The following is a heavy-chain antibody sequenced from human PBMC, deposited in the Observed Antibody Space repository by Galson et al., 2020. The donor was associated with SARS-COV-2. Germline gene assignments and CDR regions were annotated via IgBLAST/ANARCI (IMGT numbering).Heavy chain of an antibody. CDR1: GFTFGDYY. D-gene: IGHD6-19*01. CDR3: ARLQWSSGWYAFDF. J-gene: IGHJ4*02. CDR2: ISSSGSAT. V-gene: IGHV3-11*04. Sequence: GESLKISCAVSGFTFGDYYMTWIRQVPGKGLECVSYISSSGSATYNADSVKGRFTISRDNGKNSLYLQMTSLRAEDTAFYYCARLQWSSGWYAFDFWGQGTLITVSS.